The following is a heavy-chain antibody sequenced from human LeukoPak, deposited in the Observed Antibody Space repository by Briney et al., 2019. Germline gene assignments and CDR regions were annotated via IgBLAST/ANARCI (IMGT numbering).Heavy chain of an antibody. CDR3: AHRLGGYGRNEGYFQP. J-gene: IGHJ1*01. Sequence: SGPTLVNPTQTLTLTCTFSGFSLSTGGVGVGWIRQPPGKALEWLVLIYWDDDKRYNPSLKSRLTITKDTSKNQVVLTMTNMDPADTGTYYCAHRLGGYGRNEGYFQPWGQGTLVTVSS. D-gene: IGHD1-1*01. CDR1: GFSLSTGGVG. CDR2: IYWDDDK. V-gene: IGHV2-5*02.